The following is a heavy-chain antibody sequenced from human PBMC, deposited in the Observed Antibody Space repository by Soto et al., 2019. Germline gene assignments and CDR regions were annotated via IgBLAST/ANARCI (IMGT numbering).Heavy chain of an antibody. J-gene: IGHJ4*02. CDR3: ARTDDFWSGYHFYYFDY. CDR1: GVTSSMSS. CDR2: ISAYNGNT. D-gene: IGHD3-3*01. V-gene: IGHV1-18*01. Sequence: ASVKVSCKASGVTSSMSSMQWVRLAPGHRLEWMGWISAYNGNTNYAQKLQGRVTMTTDTSTSTAYMELRSLRSDDTAVYYCARTDDFWSGYHFYYFDYWGQGTLVTV.